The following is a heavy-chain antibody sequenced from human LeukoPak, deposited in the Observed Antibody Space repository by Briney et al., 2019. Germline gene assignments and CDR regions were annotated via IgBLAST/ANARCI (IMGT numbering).Heavy chain of an antibody. D-gene: IGHD2/OR15-2a*01. CDR1: GFTFDDYA. CDR2: IFSSSTYI. Sequence: GGSLRLSCIASGFTFDDYAMHWVRQAPGKGLEWVSFIFSSSTYIYYTDSVKGRFTISRDNARNSLYLQMDNLRAEDTGVYYCARDFYDGFALDYWGQGTLVTVSS. J-gene: IGHJ4*02. CDR3: ARDFYDGFALDY. V-gene: IGHV3-21*03.